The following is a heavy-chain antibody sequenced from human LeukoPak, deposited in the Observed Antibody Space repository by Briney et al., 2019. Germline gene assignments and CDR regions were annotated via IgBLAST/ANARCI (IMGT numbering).Heavy chain of an antibody. CDR3: TKVRSGSSSWALRVFDY. CDR2: ISPAGGTT. Sequence: GGSLRLSCAVSGFTFSSEAMGWVRQLPGGGLEWVSTISPAGGTTYYAESMKGRFTISRDNSKSSLYLQMNSLRVEDTAVYYCTKVRSGSSSWALRVFDYWGQGALVTVSS. J-gene: IGHJ4*02. V-gene: IGHV3-23*01. CDR1: GFTFSSEA. D-gene: IGHD6-13*01.